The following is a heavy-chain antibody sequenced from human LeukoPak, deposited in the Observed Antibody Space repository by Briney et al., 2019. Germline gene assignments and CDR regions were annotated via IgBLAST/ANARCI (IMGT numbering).Heavy chain of an antibody. V-gene: IGHV1-2*02. CDR3: ARAHSSSWYYYYYYMDV. Sequence: ASVKVSCKASGYTFTSYDINWVRQAPGQGLEWMGWINPNSGGTNYAQKFQGRVTMTRDTSISTAYMELSRLRSDDTAVYYCARAHSSSWYYYYYYMDVWGKGTTVTVSS. CDR2: INPNSGGT. D-gene: IGHD6-13*01. CDR1: GYTFTSYD. J-gene: IGHJ6*03.